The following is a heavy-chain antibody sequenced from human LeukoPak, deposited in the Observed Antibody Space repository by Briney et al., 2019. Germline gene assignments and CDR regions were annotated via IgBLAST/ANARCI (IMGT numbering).Heavy chain of an antibody. D-gene: IGHD4-17*01. Sequence: SETLSLTCTVSGGSISNSGYYWGWIRQPPGKGLEWIGYIYYSGSTKYNPSLKSRVTISVDTSKNQFSLKLSSVTAADTAVYYCARGGTTVTPGLLWFDPWGQGTLVTVSS. CDR3: ARGGTTVTPGLLWFDP. J-gene: IGHJ5*02. CDR2: IYYSGST. CDR1: GGSISNSGYY. V-gene: IGHV4-61*08.